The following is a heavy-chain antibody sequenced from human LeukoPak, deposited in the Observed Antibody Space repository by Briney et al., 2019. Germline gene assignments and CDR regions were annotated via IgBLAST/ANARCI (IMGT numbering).Heavy chain of an antibody. CDR3: ARIMEYYDFTPRGFDI. CDR2: INPNTDGT. V-gene: IGHV1-2*02. J-gene: IGHJ3*02. CDR1: GYTFTGYY. D-gene: IGHD3/OR15-3a*01. Sequence: ASVKVSCKASGYTFTGYYIHWVRQAPGQGLEWMGWINPNTDGTNYAQKFQGRVTMTRDTSITTAYMELSRLTSDDTAIYYCARIMEYYDFTPRGFDIWGQGTMVAVSS.